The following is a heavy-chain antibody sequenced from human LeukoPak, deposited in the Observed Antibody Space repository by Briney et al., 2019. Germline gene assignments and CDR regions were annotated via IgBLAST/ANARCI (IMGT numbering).Heavy chain of an antibody. CDR2: INHSGST. CDR3: ARGRAIFGVVIIANMVRGGIYDY. CDR1: GGSISSSSYY. Sequence: PSETLSLTCTVSGGSISSSSYYWGWIRQPPGKGLEWIGEINHSGSTNYNPSLKSRVTISVDTSKNQFSLKLSSVTAADTAVYYCARGRAIFGVVIIANMVRGGIYDYWGQGTLVTVSS. J-gene: IGHJ4*02. V-gene: IGHV4-39*07. D-gene: IGHD3-3*01.